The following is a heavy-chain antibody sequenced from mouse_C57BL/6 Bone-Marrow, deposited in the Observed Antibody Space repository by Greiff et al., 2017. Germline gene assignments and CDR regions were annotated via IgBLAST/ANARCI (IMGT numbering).Heavy chain of an antibody. CDR1: GYTFTDYY. CDR2: INPNNGGT. V-gene: IGHV1-26*01. Sequence: VPLQQSGHELVKPGASVKISCKASGYTFTDYYMNWVKQSHGKSLEWIGDINPNNGGTSYNQKLKGKATLTVDKSSSTAYMELRSLTSEDSAVYYCARDYYGSSWYFDYWGQGTILTVSS. D-gene: IGHD1-1*01. J-gene: IGHJ2*01. CDR3: ARDYYGSSWYFDY.